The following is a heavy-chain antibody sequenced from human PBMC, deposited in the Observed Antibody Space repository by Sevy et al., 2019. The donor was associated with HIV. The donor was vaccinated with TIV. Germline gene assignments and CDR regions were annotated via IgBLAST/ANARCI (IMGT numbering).Heavy chain of an antibody. Sequence: GGSLRLSCAASGFTFSSYWMSWARQAPGKGLEWVANIKQDGSEKHYVDSVKGRFTISRDNAKNSLYLQMNSLRAEDTAVYYCARGYSNLRGYSYGTYYFDYWGQGTLVTVSS. D-gene: IGHD5-18*01. CDR1: GFTFSSYW. CDR3: ARGYSNLRGYSYGTYYFDY. CDR2: IKQDGSEK. V-gene: IGHV3-7*04. J-gene: IGHJ4*02.